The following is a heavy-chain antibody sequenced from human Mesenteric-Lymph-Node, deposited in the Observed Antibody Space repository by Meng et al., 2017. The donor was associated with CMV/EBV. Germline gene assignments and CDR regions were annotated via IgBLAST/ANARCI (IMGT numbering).Heavy chain of an antibody. CDR2: IIPVLGTP. J-gene: IGHJ4*02. D-gene: IGHD3-10*01. CDR1: GDPFSRYA. Sequence: SGDPFSRYAISWVRQAPGQGLEWMGGIIPVLGTPNYAQKFQGRVTIRADESASTVFMELSSLRSDDTAVYYCAREPASFGSATYYLDSWGQGTLVTVSS. CDR3: AREPASFGSATYYLDS. V-gene: IGHV1-69*01.